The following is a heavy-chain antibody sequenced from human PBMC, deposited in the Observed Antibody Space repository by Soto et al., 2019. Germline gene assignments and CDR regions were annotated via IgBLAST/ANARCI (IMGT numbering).Heavy chain of an antibody. J-gene: IGHJ4*02. CDR3: ARAFNYYDSSGYPDY. D-gene: IGHD3-22*01. Sequence: GGSLRLSCAASGFTFSSYEMNWVRQAPGKGLEWVSYISSSGSTIYYADSVKGRFAISRDNAKNSLYLQMNSLRAEDTAVYYCARAFNYYDSSGYPDYWGQGTLVTVSS. V-gene: IGHV3-48*03. CDR2: ISSSGSTI. CDR1: GFTFSSYE.